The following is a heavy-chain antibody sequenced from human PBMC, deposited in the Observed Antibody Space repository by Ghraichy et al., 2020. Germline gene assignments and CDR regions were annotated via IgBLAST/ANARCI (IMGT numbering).Heavy chain of an antibody. J-gene: IGHJ4*02. CDR2: IYYTGST. CDR1: GGSISSTDYY. V-gene: IGHV4-39*01. CDR3: ARSYGSYVD. Sequence: GSLRLSCTISGGSISSTDYYCNWIRPSPGKGLEWIGGIYYTGSTYYNPSLKSRVTISVDTSKNQFSLNLGSVTAADTAVYYCARSYGSYVDWGQGTLVTVSS. D-gene: IGHD3-10*01.